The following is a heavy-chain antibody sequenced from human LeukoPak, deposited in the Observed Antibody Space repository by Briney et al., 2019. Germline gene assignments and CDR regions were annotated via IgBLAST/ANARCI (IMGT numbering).Heavy chain of an antibody. Sequence: GGSLRLSCAASGFTVSSNYMSWVRQAPGKGLEWVSVIYSGGSTYYADSVKGRFTISGDNSKNTLYLQMNSLRAEDTAVYYCARAPGGLQFPYYYGMDVWRQGTTVTVSS. V-gene: IGHV3-66*01. CDR2: IYSGGST. CDR3: ARAPGGLQFPYYYGMDV. D-gene: IGHD3-3*01. J-gene: IGHJ6*02. CDR1: GFTVSSNY.